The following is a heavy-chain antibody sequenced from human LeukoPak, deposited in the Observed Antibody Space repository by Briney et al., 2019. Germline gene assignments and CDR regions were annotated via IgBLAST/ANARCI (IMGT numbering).Heavy chain of an antibody. Sequence: GESLKISCKGSGYSFTTHWIGWVRQMPGKGLEWMGNIYPGDSETRYSPSFQGQVTISVDKSINTAYLQWSGLKASDTAMYYCARHDDYRSYGIDYWGQGTLVTVYS. J-gene: IGHJ4*02. CDR2: IYPGDSET. V-gene: IGHV5-51*01. CDR3: ARHDDYRSYGIDY. CDR1: GYSFTTHW. D-gene: IGHD4-11*01.